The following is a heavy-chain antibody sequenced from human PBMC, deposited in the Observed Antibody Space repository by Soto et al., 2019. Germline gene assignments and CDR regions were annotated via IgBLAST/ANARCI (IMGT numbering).Heavy chain of an antibody. Sequence: GGSLRLSSAASGFMFSAYAMLWVRQAPGKGLEWVAAISYDGTNKYYADSIKGRFTISRDNYANKLFLQVNSLRREDTAMYYCARDPSPYTSGWYGIDFWGHGTLVTVSS. D-gene: IGHD6-19*01. CDR3: ARDPSPYTSGWYGIDF. J-gene: IGHJ4*01. V-gene: IGHV3-30*04. CDR2: ISYDGTNK. CDR1: GFMFSAYA.